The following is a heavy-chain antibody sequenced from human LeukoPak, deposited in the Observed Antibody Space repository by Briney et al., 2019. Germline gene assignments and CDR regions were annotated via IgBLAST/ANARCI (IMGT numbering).Heavy chain of an antibody. CDR3: ARGKRGYYYGSGKWRNDYYYYGMDV. CDR1: SEPFSGYY. Sequence: SETLSLTCAVYSEPFSGYYWTWIRQPPGKGLECIGEIIHSGSTNYNPSLKSRVTISVDTSKKQFSLKLGSVTAADTAVYYCARGKRGYYYGSGKWRNDYYYYGMDVWGQGTTVTVSS. D-gene: IGHD3-10*01. V-gene: IGHV4-34*01. CDR2: IIHSGST. J-gene: IGHJ6*02.